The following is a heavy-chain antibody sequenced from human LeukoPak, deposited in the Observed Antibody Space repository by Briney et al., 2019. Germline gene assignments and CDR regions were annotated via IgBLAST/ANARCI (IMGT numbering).Heavy chain of an antibody. D-gene: IGHD3-10*01. V-gene: IGHV3-30*02. J-gene: IGHJ6*03. CDR2: IRYDGSNK. Sequence: LPGGSLRLSCAASGFTFSSYGMHWVRQAPGKGLEWVAFIRYDGSNKYYADSVKGRFTISRDNAKNSLYLQMNSLRAEDTAVYYCARHFGSGSYYYHYMDVWGKGTTVTVSS. CDR3: ARHFGSGSYYYHYMDV. CDR1: GFTFSSYG.